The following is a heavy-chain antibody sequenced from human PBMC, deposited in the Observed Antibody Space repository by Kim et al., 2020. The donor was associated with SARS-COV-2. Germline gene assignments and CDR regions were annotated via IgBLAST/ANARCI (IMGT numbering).Heavy chain of an antibody. CDR3: ARCVLLDPSLCYYYGMDV. Sequence: ASVKVSCKASGYTFTSYYMHWVRQAPGQGLEWMGIINPSGGSTSYAQKFQGRVTMTRDTSTSTVYMELSSLRSEDTAVYYCARCVLLDPSLCYYYGMDVWGQGTTVTVSS. D-gene: IGHD1-1*01. J-gene: IGHJ6*02. CDR1: GYTFTSYY. CDR2: INPSGGST. V-gene: IGHV1-46*01.